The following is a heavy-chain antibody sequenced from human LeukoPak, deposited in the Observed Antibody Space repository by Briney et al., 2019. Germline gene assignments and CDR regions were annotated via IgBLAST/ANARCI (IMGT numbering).Heavy chain of an antibody. Sequence: PGRSLRLSCAASGFTFSSYAMSWVRQAPGKGLEWVSAISGSGGSTYYADSVKGRFTISRDNSKNTLYLQMNSLRAEDTAVYYCAKKWGVTTVTTRGDYWGQGTLVTVSS. CDR2: ISGSGGST. CDR1: GFTFSSYA. CDR3: AKKWGVTTVTTRGDY. J-gene: IGHJ4*02. D-gene: IGHD4-17*01. V-gene: IGHV3-23*01.